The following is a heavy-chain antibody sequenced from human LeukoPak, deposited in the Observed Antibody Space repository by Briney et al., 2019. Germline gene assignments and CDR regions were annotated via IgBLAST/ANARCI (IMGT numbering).Heavy chain of an antibody. CDR2: IYYSGST. CDR1: GGSISSSSYY. CDR3: ARQLGYCSSTSCYADKVDY. Sequence: SETLSLTCTVSGGSISSSSYYWGWIRQPPAKGLEWIGSIYYSGSTYYNPSLKSRVTISVDTSKNQFSLKQSSVTAADTAVYYCARQLGYCSSTSCYADKVDYWGQGTLVTVSS. D-gene: IGHD2-2*01. V-gene: IGHV4-39*01. J-gene: IGHJ4*02.